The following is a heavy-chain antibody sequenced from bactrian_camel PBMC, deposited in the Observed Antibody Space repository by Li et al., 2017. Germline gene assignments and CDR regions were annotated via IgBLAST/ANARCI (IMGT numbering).Heavy chain of an antibody. CDR1: GFVSERRC. Sequence: DVQLVESGGGSVQAGGSLRLSCAASGFVSERRCMMWFRQAPGKEREGVAASENYGRTTYADAVKGRFTISRDNAKNTVYLQMNSLKPEDTAVYYCVREYPWGVIPADYTYWGQGTQVTVS. J-gene: IGHJ4*01. CDR2: SENYGRT. CDR3: VREYPWGVIPADYTY. D-gene: IGHD2*01. V-gene: IGHV3S10*01.